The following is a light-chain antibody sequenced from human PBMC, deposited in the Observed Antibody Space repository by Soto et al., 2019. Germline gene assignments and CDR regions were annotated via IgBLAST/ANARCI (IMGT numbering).Light chain of an antibody. J-gene: IGKJ2*01. V-gene: IGKV3-11*01. CDR3: QQRSTWPYT. Sequence: EVVLTQSPATLSLSPGERATLSCRASQSVSSSLAWYQQKPGQAPRLLISDASNRATGIPARFSGSGSGTDFTLPISSLEPEDFAVYYCQQRSTWPYTFGQGTKLEIK. CDR2: DAS. CDR1: QSVSSS.